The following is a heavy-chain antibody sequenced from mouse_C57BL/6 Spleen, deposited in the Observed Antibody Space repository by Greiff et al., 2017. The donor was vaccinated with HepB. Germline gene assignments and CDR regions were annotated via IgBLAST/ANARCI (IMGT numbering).Heavy chain of an antibody. Sequence: EVQVVESGGGLVKPGGSLKLSCAASGFTFSDYGMHWVRQAPEKGLEWVAYISSGSSTIYYADTVKGRFTISRDNAKNTLFLQMTSLRSEDTAMYYCARPYDYVLFAYWGQGTLVTVSA. D-gene: IGHD2-4*01. V-gene: IGHV5-17*01. CDR1: GFTFSDYG. J-gene: IGHJ3*01. CDR2: ISSGSSTI. CDR3: ARPYDYVLFAY.